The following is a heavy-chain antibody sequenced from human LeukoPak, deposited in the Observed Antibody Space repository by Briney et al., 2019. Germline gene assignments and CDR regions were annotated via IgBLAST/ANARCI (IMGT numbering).Heavy chain of an antibody. CDR1: GGTFSSYA. D-gene: IGHD3-22*01. CDR3: ARDWSLYYYDSSGYYFGY. CDR2: IIPIFGTA. J-gene: IGHJ4*02. Sequence: ASVKVSCKASGGTFSSYAISWVRQAPGQGLEWMGGIIPIFGTANYAQKCQGRVTITADESTSTAYMELSSLRSEDTAVYYCARDWSLYYYDSSGYYFGYWGQGTLVTVSS. V-gene: IGHV1-69*01.